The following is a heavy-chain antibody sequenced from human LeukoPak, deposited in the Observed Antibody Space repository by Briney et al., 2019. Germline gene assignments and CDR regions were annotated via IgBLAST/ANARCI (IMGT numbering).Heavy chain of an antibody. CDR3: ARVAYDSSGSKVDY. D-gene: IGHD3-22*01. Sequence: AASVKVSCKASGYTFTSYDINWVRQATGQGLEWMGWMNPNSGNTGYAQKFQGRVTITRNTSISTAYMELSSLRSEDTAVYYCARVAYDSSGSKVDYWGQGTLVTVSS. CDR1: GYTFTSYD. V-gene: IGHV1-8*03. J-gene: IGHJ4*02. CDR2: MNPNSGNT.